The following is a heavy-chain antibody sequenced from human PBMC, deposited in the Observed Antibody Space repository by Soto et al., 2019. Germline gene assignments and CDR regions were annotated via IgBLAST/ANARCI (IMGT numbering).Heavy chain of an antibody. D-gene: IGHD3-22*01. CDR2: IYYSGST. Sequence: QLQLQESGPGLVKPLETLSLTCTVSGGSISSSSYYWGWIRQPPGKGLEWIGSIYYSGSTYYNPSLKSRVTISVDTSKNQFSLKLSSVTAADTAVYYCASTYYYDSSGYSVWGQGTLVTVSS. CDR1: GGSISSSSYY. CDR3: ASTYYYDSSGYSV. J-gene: IGHJ4*02. V-gene: IGHV4-39*01.